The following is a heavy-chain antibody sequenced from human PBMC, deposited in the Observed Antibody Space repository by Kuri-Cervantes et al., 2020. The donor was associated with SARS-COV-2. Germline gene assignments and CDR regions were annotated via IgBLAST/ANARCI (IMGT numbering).Heavy chain of an antibody. Sequence: GESLRLSCAASGFTFSSYSMNWVRQAPGKGLEWVSSISSSSSYIYYADSVKGRFTIARDHAKNSLYLKMNSLRAEDTAVYYCARDRAYSSSWRRTNWFDPWGQGTLVTVSS. CDR2: ISSSSSYI. J-gene: IGHJ5*02. CDR3: ARDRAYSSSWRRTNWFDP. CDR1: GFTFSSYS. D-gene: IGHD6-13*01. V-gene: IGHV3-21*01.